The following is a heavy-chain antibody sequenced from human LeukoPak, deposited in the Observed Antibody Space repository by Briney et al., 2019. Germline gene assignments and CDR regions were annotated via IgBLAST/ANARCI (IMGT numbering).Heavy chain of an antibody. CDR1: RYSISSGYY. V-gene: IGHV4-38-2*02. CDR2: IYESGNT. Sequence: PSETLSLTCTVSRYSISSGYYWGWVRPPPGKGLGWVGSIYESGNTYYNPSLKSRVTISIDTSKNQLSLKLTSVTAADTAVYYCARDLNSGVAGPWFDPWGQRTLVTVSS. CDR3: ARDLNSGVAGPWFDP. D-gene: IGHD1-26*01. J-gene: IGHJ5*02.